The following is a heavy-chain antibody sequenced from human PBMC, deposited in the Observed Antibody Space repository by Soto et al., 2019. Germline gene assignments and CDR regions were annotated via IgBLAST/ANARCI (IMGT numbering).Heavy chain of an antibody. CDR2: IIPILGIA. J-gene: IGHJ4*02. CDR3: ARAPGWILEWLTYTRLDY. D-gene: IGHD3-3*01. V-gene: IGHV1-69*02. CDR1: GGTFSSYT. Sequence: ASVKVSCKASGGTFSSYTISWVRQAPGQGLEWMGRIIPILGIANYAQKFQGRVTMTADTSTSTAYMELRSLRSDDTAVYYCARAPGWILEWLTYTRLDYWGQGTLVTVSS.